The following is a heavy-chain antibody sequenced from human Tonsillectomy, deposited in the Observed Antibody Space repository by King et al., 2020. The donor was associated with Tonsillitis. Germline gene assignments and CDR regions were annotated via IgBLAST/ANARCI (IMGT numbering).Heavy chain of an antibody. CDR2: ITSGEEHI. D-gene: IGHD3-22*01. CDR1: GFTFGHYD. CDR3: AKDKGAHYYDSGRGAFDV. V-gene: IGHV3-21*01. Sequence: VQLVQSGGVLVKPGGSLRLSCATSGFTFGHYDMHWVRQAPGKGLEWFSSITSGEEHIYYADFLKGRFTISRDNAKNQLYLQMNNLRAEDTAVYFCAKDKGAHYYDSGRGAFDVWGQGTMVTVSS. J-gene: IGHJ3*01.